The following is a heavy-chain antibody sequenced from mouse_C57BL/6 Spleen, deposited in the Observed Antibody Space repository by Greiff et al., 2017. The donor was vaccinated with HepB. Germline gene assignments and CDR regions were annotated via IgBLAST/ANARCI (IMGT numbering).Heavy chain of an antibody. J-gene: IGHJ2*01. CDR1: GFTFTDYY. V-gene: IGHV7-3*01. CDR3: AISPIYYDYDGSFDY. Sequence: EVMLVESGGGLVQPGGSLSLSCAASGFTFTDYYMSWVRQPPGKALEWLGFIRNKANGYTTEYSASVKGRFTISRDNSQSILYLQMNALRAEDSATYYCAISPIYYDYDGSFDYWGQGTTLTVSS. D-gene: IGHD2-4*01. CDR2: IRNKANGYTT.